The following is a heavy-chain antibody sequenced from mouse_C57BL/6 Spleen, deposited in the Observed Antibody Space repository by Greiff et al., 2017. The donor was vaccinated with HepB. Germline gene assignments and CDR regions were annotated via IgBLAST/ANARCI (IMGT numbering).Heavy chain of an antibody. Sequence: QVQLQQSGPGLVAPSQSLSITCTVSGFSFTSYGVHWVRQPPGKGLEWLVVIWSDGSTTYNSALKSRLSISKDNSKSQVFLKMNSLQTDDTAMYYCARHSNYGSSHSRAMDYWGQGTSVTVSS. J-gene: IGHJ4*01. V-gene: IGHV2-6-1*01. CDR3: ARHSNYGSSHSRAMDY. CDR1: GFSFTSYG. CDR2: IWSDGST. D-gene: IGHD1-1*01.